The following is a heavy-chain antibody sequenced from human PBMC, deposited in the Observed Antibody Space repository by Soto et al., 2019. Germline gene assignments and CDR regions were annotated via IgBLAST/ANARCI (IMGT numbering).Heavy chain of an antibody. D-gene: IGHD2-2*01. J-gene: IGHJ4*02. Sequence: SETLSLTCTVSGGSISSGDYYWSWIRQPPGKGLEWIGYIYYSGSTYYNPSLKSRVTISVDTSKNQFSLKLSSVTAADTAVYYCAREGGVVPAAKSANRRMTTVTTFDYWGQGTLVTVSS. V-gene: IGHV4-30-4*01. CDR1: GGSISSGDYY. CDR2: IYYSGST. CDR3: AREGGVVPAAKSANRRMTTVTTFDY.